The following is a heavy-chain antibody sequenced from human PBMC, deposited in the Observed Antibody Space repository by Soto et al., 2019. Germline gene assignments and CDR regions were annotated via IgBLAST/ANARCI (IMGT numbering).Heavy chain of an antibody. V-gene: IGHV4-30-2*01. CDR3: ARVYYYGMDV. Sequence: SETLSLTCAVPGGSISSGGYSWSWIRQPPGKGLEWIGYIYHSGSTYYNPSLKSRVTISVDRSKNQFSLKLSSVTAADTAVYYCARVYYYGMDVWGQGTTVTVSS. CDR2: IYHSGST. CDR1: GGSISSGGYS. J-gene: IGHJ6*02.